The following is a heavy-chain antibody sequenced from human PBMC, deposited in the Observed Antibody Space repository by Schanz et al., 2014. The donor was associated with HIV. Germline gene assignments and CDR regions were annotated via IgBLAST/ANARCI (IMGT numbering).Heavy chain of an antibody. CDR3: ARTDCSTSTSCYGIEDWFDP. CDR1: GSSVTYFY. V-gene: IGHV4-34*11. J-gene: IGHJ5*02. D-gene: IGHD2-2*01. Sequence: QVQLQQWGAGLLKPSETLSLTCAVYGSSVTYFYWSWIRQSPGKGLEWIGYIYHNNGGTNYNPSLKSRVTISVDTSKNQISLKLTSVTAADTAVYYCARTDCSTSTSCYGIEDWFDPWGQGTLVTVSS. CDR2: IYHNNGGT.